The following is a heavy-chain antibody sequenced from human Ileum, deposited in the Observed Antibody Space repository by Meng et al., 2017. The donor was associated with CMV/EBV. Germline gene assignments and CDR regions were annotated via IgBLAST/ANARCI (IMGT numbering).Heavy chain of an antibody. J-gene: IGHJ4*02. CDR1: GFTFSNYW. Sequence: GESLKISCAASGFTFSNYWMTWVRQAPGKGLEWVANIKEDGSEKKYVESVKGRFTISRYNAKNSLFLQMHSLSAEDTAVYYCARDRDRLNYWGQGALVTVSS. V-gene: IGHV3-7*01. CDR2: IKEDGSEK. D-gene: IGHD2-8*01. CDR3: ARDRDRLNY.